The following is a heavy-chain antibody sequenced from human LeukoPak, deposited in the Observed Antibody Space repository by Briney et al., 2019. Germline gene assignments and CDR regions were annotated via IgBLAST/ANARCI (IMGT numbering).Heavy chain of an antibody. Sequence: SETLSLTCAVSGGSISSGGYSWSWIRQPPGKGLEWIGYIYHSGSTYYNPSLKSRVTISVDRSKNQFSLKLSSVTAADTAVYYCASRGWYSHPIFDYWGQGTLVTVSS. CDR2: IYHSGST. V-gene: IGHV4-30-2*01. D-gene: IGHD6-19*01. J-gene: IGHJ4*02. CDR3: ASRGWYSHPIFDY. CDR1: GGSISSGGYS.